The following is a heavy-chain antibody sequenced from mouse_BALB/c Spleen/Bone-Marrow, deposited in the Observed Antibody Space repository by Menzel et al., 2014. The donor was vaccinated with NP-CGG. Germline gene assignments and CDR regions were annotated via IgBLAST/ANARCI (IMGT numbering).Heavy chain of an antibody. Sequence: QVHVKQSGAELAKPGASVKMSCKASGYTFTSYWMHWVKQRPGQGLEWIGYIYPSTGYTEHNQKFKDKAIMTADKSSSTAYMQLSSLTSEDSAVYYCARVYGNYDAMDYWGQGTAVTVSS. V-gene: IGHV1-7*01. J-gene: IGHJ4*01. CDR1: GYTFTSYW. CDR2: IYPSTGYT. CDR3: ARVYGNYDAMDY. D-gene: IGHD2-1*01.